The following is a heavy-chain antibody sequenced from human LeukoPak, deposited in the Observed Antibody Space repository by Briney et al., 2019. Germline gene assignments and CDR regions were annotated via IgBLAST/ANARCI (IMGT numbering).Heavy chain of an antibody. J-gene: IGHJ5*02. CDR2: IYYSGST. CDR3: ARHGEISSGKGNWFDP. D-gene: IGHD3-10*01. Sequence: PSETLSLTCTVSGGSINSNSYYWGWIRQPPGKGLEWIGSIYYSGSTYYNPSLKSRVTISVDTSKNQFSLKLSSVTAADTAVYYCARHGEISSGKGNWFDPWGQGTLVTVSS. CDR1: GGSINSNSYY. V-gene: IGHV4-39*01.